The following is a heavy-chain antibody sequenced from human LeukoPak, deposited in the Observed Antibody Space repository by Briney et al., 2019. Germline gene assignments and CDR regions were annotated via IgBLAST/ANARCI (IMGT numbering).Heavy chain of an antibody. CDR1: GYTFTSYY. Sequence: ASVKVSCKASGYTFTSYYMHWVRQAPGQGLEWMGISNPSGGYTSYVQKFQGRVTMTRDTSTTTVYMELSSLRSEDTAVYYCASGYSRPGHARDAFDIWGQGTKVTVSS. V-gene: IGHV1-46*01. CDR2: SNPSGGYT. D-gene: IGHD2-15*01. CDR3: ASGYSRPGHARDAFDI. J-gene: IGHJ3*02.